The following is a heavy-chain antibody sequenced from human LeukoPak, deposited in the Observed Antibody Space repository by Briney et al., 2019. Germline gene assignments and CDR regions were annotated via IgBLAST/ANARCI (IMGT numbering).Heavy chain of an antibody. CDR3: ATYNDFWSGKHFDY. Sequence: SSETLSLTCTVSGGSISSSSYYWGWIRQPPGRGLEWIGYIYYSGSTYYNPSLKSRVIISLDTSKNQFSLKLNSVTAADTAVYYCATYNDFWSGKHFDYWGQGTLVTVSS. V-gene: IGHV4-30-4*08. CDR2: IYYSGST. J-gene: IGHJ4*02. D-gene: IGHD3-3*01. CDR1: GGSISSSSYY.